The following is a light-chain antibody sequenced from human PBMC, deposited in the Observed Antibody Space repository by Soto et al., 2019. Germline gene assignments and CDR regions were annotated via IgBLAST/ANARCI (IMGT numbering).Light chain of an antibody. CDR2: KVS. CDR1: QSLVFSDGHTY. J-gene: IGKJ1*01. CDR3: MQGTHWPWT. Sequence: DVVMSQSPLSLPVTLGQPASISCRSSQSLVFSDGHTYLQWFQQRPGQSPRRLIYKVSNRDSGVPDRFSGSGSGTDFTLKISRVEADDVGVYYCMQGTHWPWTFGQGTNVEI. V-gene: IGKV2-30*01.